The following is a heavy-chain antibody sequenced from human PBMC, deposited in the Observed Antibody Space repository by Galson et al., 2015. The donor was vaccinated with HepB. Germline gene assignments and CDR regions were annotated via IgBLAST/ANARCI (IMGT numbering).Heavy chain of an antibody. J-gene: IGHJ4*02. CDR3: ATDRSGYYSPDY. V-gene: IGHV1-24*01. CDR2: FDTEDGET. CDR1: GYTLTDLS. D-gene: IGHD3-22*01. Sequence: SVKVSCKVSGYTLTDLSIHWVRQAPGKGLEWMGGFDTEDGETIYAQKFQGRVTMTEDTSTDTAYMELSSLGSEDTAMYYCATDRSGYYSPDYWGQGTLVTVSS.